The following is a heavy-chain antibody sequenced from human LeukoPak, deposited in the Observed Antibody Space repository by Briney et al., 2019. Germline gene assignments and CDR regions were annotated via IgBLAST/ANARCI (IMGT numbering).Heavy chain of an antibody. J-gene: IGHJ6*03. D-gene: IGHD3-10*01. CDR2: ISVSGDNT. CDR1: GFTFRSYG. V-gene: IGHV3-23*01. CDR3: AKEGVRGGPGFYYYMDV. Sequence: PGGTLRLSCAPSGFTFRSYGVIGVPQAPGKGLEGVSAISVSGDNTYYADSVKGRFTISRDNSKNTLYLQMNRLRAEDTAVYYCAKEGVRGGPGFYYYMDVWGKGTTVTISS.